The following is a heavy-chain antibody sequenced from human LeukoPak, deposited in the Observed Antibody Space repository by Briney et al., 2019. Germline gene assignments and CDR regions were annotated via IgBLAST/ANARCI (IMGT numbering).Heavy chain of an antibody. V-gene: IGHV3-72*01. CDR3: ARNVMTGQRNYMDV. CDR1: GFTFSDHY. CDR2: TRNKANSYST. D-gene: IGHD3-16*01. Sequence: GGSLRLSCAASGFTFSDHYMDWIRLAPGKGLECVGRTRNKANSYSTEYAASVKGRFTISTDDSKNSLYLQMNSLKTEDTAVYYCARNVMTGQRNYMDVWGKGTTVTVSS. J-gene: IGHJ6*03.